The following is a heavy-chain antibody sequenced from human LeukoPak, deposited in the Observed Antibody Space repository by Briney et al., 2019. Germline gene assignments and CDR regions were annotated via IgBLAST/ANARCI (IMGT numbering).Heavy chain of an antibody. Sequence: GGSLRLSCAASGFTFSTYSMNWVRQAPGKGLEWVSYISGSSSTIYYADAVKGRFTISRDNSKNTLYLQMNSLRAEDTAVYYCAKDEAYYGSGSRDQLLPFYWGQGTLVTVSS. J-gene: IGHJ4*02. D-gene: IGHD3-10*01. CDR2: ISGSSSTI. CDR3: AKDEAYYGSGSRDQLLPFY. V-gene: IGHV3-48*01. CDR1: GFTFSTYS.